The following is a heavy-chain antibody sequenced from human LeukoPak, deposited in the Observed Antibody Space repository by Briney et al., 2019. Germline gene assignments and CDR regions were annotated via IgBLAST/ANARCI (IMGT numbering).Heavy chain of an antibody. CDR2: ISSSSSTI. CDR3: AKSHHVTAIDY. Sequence: PGGSLRLSCAASGFTFSSYSMNWVRQAPGKGLEWVSYISSSSSTIYYADSGKGRLTIARDNSKNTLYLQMNSLRADATAVYYCAKSHHVTAIDYWGQGTLVTVSS. J-gene: IGHJ4*02. V-gene: IGHV3-48*01. D-gene: IGHD2-21*02. CDR1: GFTFSSYS.